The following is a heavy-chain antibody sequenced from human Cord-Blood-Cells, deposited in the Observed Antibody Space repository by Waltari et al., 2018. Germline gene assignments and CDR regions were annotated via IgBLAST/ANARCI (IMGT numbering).Heavy chain of an antibody. V-gene: IGHV3-21*01. CDR2: ISSSSSYI. CDR3: ARDSWIVVVPAAMDWYFDL. CDR1: GFTFSSYS. Sequence: EVQLVESGGGLVKPGGSLRLSCAASGFTFSSYSMNWVRQAPGKGLEWVSSISSSSSYIYYADSVKGRFTISRDNAKNSLYLQMNSLRAEDTAVYYCARDSWIVVVPAAMDWYFDLWGRGTLVTVSS. D-gene: IGHD2-2*01. J-gene: IGHJ2*01.